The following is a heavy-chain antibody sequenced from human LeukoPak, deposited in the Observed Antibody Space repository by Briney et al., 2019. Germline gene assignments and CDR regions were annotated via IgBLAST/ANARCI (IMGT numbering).Heavy chain of an antibody. J-gene: IGHJ4*02. D-gene: IGHD3-10*01. V-gene: IGHV3-74*01. CDR2: INTDGSST. Sequence: GGSLRLSCAASGFTFSSYWMHWVRQAPGKGLVWVSRINTDGSSTSYADSVKGRFTISRDNSKNTLYLQMNSLRAEDTAVYYCAKVPTTYYYASGSYLEYYFGSWGQGTLVTVSS. CDR1: GFTFSSYW. CDR3: AKVPTTYYYASGSYLEYYFGS.